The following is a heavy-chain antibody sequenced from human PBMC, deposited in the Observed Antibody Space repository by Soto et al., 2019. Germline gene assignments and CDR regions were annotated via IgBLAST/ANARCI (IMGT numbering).Heavy chain of an antibody. J-gene: IGHJ2*01. V-gene: IGHV4-34*01. D-gene: IGHD1-26*01. CDR3: ARPRGHSGSYRWDWYDL. Sequence: QMQLQQSGAGPLKPSETLSLSCIVQGGSTTGYWWTWIRQSPGKVLEWIGEVQHTGNANYNPSLKGRVTMSVDTSKNHLSLTLTSVTAADTAVYYCARPRGHSGSYRWDWYDLWGRGTLVTVSS. CDR2: VQHTGNA. CDR1: GGSTTGYW.